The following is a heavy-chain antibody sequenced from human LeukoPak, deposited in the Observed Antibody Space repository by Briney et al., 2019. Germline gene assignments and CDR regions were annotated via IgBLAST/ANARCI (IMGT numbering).Heavy chain of an antibody. CDR2: IYYSGGT. CDR3: ARAGIAAAGTGDAFDI. CDR1: GGSISSSSYY. Sequence: SETLSLTCTVSGGSISSSSYYWSWIRQPPGKGLEWIGYIYYSGGTNYNPSLKSRVTISVDTSKNQFSLKLSSVTAADTAVYYCARAGIAAAGTGDAFDIWGQGTMVTVSS. J-gene: IGHJ3*02. D-gene: IGHD6-13*01. V-gene: IGHV4-61*01.